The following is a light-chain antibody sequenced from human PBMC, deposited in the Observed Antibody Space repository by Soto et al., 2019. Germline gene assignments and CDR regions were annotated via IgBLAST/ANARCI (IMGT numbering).Light chain of an antibody. V-gene: IGKV3-20*01. CDR2: GAS. J-gene: IGKJ1*01. CDR3: QQYGSSPWT. Sequence: EIVLTQSPGTLSLSPGERATLSCRASQSVSSSYLAWYQQKPGQAPRPLIYGASSRAIGIPDRFSGSGSGTDFTLTSSRLEPEDFAVYYCQQYGSSPWTFGQGNKVELK. CDR1: QSVSSSY.